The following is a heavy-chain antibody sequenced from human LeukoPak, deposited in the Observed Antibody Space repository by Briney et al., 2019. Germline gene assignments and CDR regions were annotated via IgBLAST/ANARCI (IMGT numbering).Heavy chain of an antibody. D-gene: IGHD4-17*01. CDR3: AREAPQDAYYGDYVERFDY. V-gene: IGHV1-18*01. J-gene: IGHJ4*02. Sequence: WASVNVSCKASGYTFTSYGISWVRQAPGQGLEWMGWISAYNGNTNYAQKLQGRVTMTTDTSTSTAYMELRSLRSDDTAVYYCAREAPQDAYYGDYVERFDYWGQGTLVTVSS. CDR2: ISAYNGNT. CDR1: GYTFTSYG.